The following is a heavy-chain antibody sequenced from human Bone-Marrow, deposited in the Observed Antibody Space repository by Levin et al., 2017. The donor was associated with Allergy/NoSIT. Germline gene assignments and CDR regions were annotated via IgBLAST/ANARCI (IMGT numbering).Heavy chain of an antibody. CDR3: ARDRVGPGGAEDYDDGMDG. CDR1: GGSVSSGSYH. Sequence: GSLRLSCTVSGGSVSSGSYHWSWIRQTPGKGLEWIGYIHYSGSTKYNPSLKSRVAISLDTSKNQFSLRLSSVTAADTAVDFCARDRVGPGGAEDYDDGMDGGGQGTTVTV. J-gene: IGHJ6*02. CDR2: IHYSGST. D-gene: IGHD3-3*01. V-gene: IGHV4-61*01.